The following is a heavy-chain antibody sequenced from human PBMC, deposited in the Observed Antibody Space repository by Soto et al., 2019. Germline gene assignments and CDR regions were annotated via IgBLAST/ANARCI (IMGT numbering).Heavy chain of an antibody. J-gene: IGHJ6*02. CDR1: GDSISTDY. CDR3: ADPVPAATHYDYYNMDV. D-gene: IGHD2-2*01. V-gene: IGHV4-59*08. CDR2: IYYGGST. Sequence: SETLSLTCTVSGDSISTDYWSWIRQSPGKGLEWIGFIYYGGSTIYNPSLKSRVTISVDTPKNQFSLKLSSVTAADTAVYYCADPVPAATHYDYYNMDVWGQGTTVTVSS.